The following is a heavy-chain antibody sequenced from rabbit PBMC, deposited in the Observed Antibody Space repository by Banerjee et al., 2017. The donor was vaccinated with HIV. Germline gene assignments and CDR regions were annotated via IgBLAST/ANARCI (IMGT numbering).Heavy chain of an antibody. D-gene: IGHD7-1*01. CDR2: INTNSDNT. CDR3: ARDAGGDGYSNDL. CDR1: GFSFSNKYV. Sequence: QEQLEESGGDLVKPEGSLKLTCTASGFSFSNKYVMCWVRQAPGKGLEWIACINTNSDNTVYASWVNGRFTIPRTSSTTVTLQMTSLTAADTAPYFCARDAGGDGYSNDLWGQGTLVPVS. J-gene: IGHJ4*01. V-gene: IGHV1S45*01.